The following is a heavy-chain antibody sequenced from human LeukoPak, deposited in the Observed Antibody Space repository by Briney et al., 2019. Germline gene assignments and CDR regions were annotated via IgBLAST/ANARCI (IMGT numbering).Heavy chain of an antibody. D-gene: IGHD5-18*01. CDR1: GGSISSHY. CDR2: IYYSGST. V-gene: IGHV4-59*11. CDR3: ARTIVDTAMDGGFDY. Sequence: SETLSLTCTVSGGSISSHYWRWIRQPPGKGLEWIGYIYYSGSTNYNPSLKSRVTISVDTSKNQFSLKLSSVTAADTAVYYCARTIVDTAMDGGFDYWGQGTLVTVSS. J-gene: IGHJ4*02.